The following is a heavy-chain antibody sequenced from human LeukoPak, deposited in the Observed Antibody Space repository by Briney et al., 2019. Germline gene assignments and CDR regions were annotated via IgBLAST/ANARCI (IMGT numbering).Heavy chain of an antibody. Sequence: GGSLRLSCAASGFTFSSYWMSWVRQATGKGLEWVADIKQDGSEKYYVDSVKGRFTISRDNAKNSLYLQMNSLRAEDTAVYYCARETTVTTFYYYYYGMDVWGQGTTVTVSS. J-gene: IGHJ6*02. CDR3: ARETTVTTFYYYYYGMDV. CDR2: IKQDGSEK. D-gene: IGHD4-17*01. CDR1: GFTFSSYW. V-gene: IGHV3-7*03.